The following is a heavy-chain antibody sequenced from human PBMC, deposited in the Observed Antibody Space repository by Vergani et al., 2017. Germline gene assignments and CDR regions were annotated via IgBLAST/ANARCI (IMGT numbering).Heavy chain of an antibody. CDR1: GGSISSYY. D-gene: IGHD3-16*01. J-gene: IGHJ5*02. V-gene: IGHV4-59*01. CDR3: ARAPRWGYNWFDP. CDR2: IDYSGST. Sequence: QVQLQESGPGLVKPSETLSLTCTVSGGSISSYYWSWIRQPPGKGLEWIGYIDYSGSTNYNPSLKSRVTISVDTSKNQFSLKLSSVTAADTAVYYCARAPRWGYNWFDPWGQGTLVTVSS.